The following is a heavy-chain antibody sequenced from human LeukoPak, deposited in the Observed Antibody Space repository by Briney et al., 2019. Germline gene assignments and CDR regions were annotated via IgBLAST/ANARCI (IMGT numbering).Heavy chain of an antibody. V-gene: IGHV3-74*01. Sequence: GGSLRLSCAASGFTFSSYWMHWVRQAPGKGLVWVSRINSDGSSTSYADSVKGRFTISRDNAKNTLYLQMNSLRAEDTAVYYCARNYYDSSGYSSFDYWGQGTLVTVPS. D-gene: IGHD3-22*01. CDR1: GFTFSSYW. J-gene: IGHJ4*02. CDR3: ARNYYDSSGYSSFDY. CDR2: INSDGSST.